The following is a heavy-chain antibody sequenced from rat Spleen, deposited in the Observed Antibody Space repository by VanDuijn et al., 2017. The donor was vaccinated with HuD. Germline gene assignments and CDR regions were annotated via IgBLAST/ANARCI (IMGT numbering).Heavy chain of an antibody. CDR1: GFTFSNYD. CDR2: ISYDGSST. CDR3: TTVTEGG. J-gene: IGHJ2*01. D-gene: IGHD1-11*01. V-gene: IGHV5-20*01. Sequence: EVQLVESGGGLVQPGRSMKLSCAASGFTFSNYDMAWVRQAPTKGLEWVASISYDGSSTYYRDSVKGRFTISRDNAKSTLYLQMDSLRSEDTATYYCTTVTEGGWGQGVMVTVSS.